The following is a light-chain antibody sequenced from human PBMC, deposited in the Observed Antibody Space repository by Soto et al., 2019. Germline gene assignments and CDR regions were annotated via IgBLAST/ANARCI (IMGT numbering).Light chain of an antibody. CDR2: QDD. V-gene: IGLV3-1*01. CDR1: KLGDKF. J-gene: IGLJ2*01. Sequence: SYELTQPPSVSVSPGQTARITCSGDKLGDKFASWYQQKPGQSPVLVIYQDDNPPSGIPERFSGSNSGNTAALTISGTQAMDEADFYCQAWDSSTVVFGGGTKLTVL. CDR3: QAWDSSTVV.